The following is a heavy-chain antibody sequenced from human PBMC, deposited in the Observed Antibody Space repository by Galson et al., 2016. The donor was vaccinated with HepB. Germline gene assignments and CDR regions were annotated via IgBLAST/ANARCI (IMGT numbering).Heavy chain of an antibody. D-gene: IGHD6-19*01. V-gene: IGHV1-46*01. CDR2: INPSGGST. CDR3: ARGWVSYSSCWYAHWFGH. J-gene: IGHJ5*02. Sequence: SVKVSCKASGYTFTSYYIHWVRQAPGQGLEWMGIINPSGGSTTYAQKFQDRVTLTRDTSTSTVYMELSSLTSEDTAVYYCARGWVSYSSCWYAHWFGHWGQGTLVTVSS. CDR1: GYTFTSYY.